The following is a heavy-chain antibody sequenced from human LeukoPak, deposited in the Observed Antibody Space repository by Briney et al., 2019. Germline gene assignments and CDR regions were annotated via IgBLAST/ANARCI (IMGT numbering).Heavy chain of an antibody. D-gene: IGHD2-2*01. CDR2: MSYDGSDR. Sequence: GGSLRLSCAASGFTFSSFGMHWVRQAPGKGLEWVAVMSYDGSDRYYADSVKGRFTISRDNSKNTLYLQMNSLRPEDTAVYYCANARYCSSTSCSSHEYFQHWGQGTLVTVSS. J-gene: IGHJ1*01. V-gene: IGHV3-30*18. CDR1: GFTFSSFG. CDR3: ANARYCSSTSCSSHEYFQH.